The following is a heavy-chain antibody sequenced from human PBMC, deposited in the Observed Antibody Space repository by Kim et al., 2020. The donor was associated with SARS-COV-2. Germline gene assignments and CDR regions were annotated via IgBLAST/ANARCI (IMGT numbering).Heavy chain of an antibody. J-gene: IGHJ2*01. CDR3: ARHGGYCSSTSCRLYWYFHL. D-gene: IGHD2-2*01. Sequence: SETLSLTCTVSGGSISSSSYYWGWIRQPPGKGLEWIGSIYYSGSTYYNPSLKSRVTISVDTSKNQFSLKLSSVTAADTAVYYCARHGGYCSSTSCRLYWYFHLWGRGTLVTVSS. CDR1: GGSISSSSYY. V-gene: IGHV4-39*01. CDR2: IYYSGST.